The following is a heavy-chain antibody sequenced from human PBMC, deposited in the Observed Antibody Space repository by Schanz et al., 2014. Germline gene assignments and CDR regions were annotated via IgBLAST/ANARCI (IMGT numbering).Heavy chain of an antibody. J-gene: IGHJ4*02. Sequence: QVQLVESGGGVVQPGRSLRLSCAASGFIFSSYGLHWVRQAPGKGLEWVAVISYDGSNKYYADSVKGRFTISRDRFQNTLYLRMSSLRAEDTAVYYCARPRFDYGEVDYWGQGTLVTVSS. CDR1: GFIFSSYG. CDR3: ARPRFDYGEVDY. CDR2: ISYDGSNK. D-gene: IGHD4-17*01. V-gene: IGHV3-30*19.